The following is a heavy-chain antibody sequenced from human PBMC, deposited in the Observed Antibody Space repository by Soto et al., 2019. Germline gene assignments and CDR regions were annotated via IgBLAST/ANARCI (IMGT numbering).Heavy chain of an antibody. V-gene: IGHV4-39*01. CDR1: GGSISSSSYY. CDR3: ARHNYGSGSTYFDY. Sequence: SLTCTVSGGSISSSSYYWGWIRQPPGKGLEWIGSIYYSGSTYYNPSLKSRVTISVDTSKNQFSLKLNSMTAADTAVYYCARHNYGSGSTYFDYWGQGTLVTVSS. J-gene: IGHJ4*02. CDR2: IYYSGST. D-gene: IGHD3-10*01.